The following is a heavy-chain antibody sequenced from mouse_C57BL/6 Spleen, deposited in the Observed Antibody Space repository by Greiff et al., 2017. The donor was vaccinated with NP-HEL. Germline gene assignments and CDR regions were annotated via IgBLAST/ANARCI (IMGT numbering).Heavy chain of an antibody. CDR2: ISDGGSYT. CDR1: GFTFSSYA. CDR3: ARDRGPRYAMDY. Sequence: EVQVVESGGGLVKPGGSLKLSCAASGFTFSSYAMSWVRQTPEKRLEWVATISDGGSYTYYPDNVKGRFTISRDNAKNNLYLQMSHLKSEDTAMYYCARDRGPRYAMDYWGQGTSVTVSS. V-gene: IGHV5-4*01. J-gene: IGHJ4*01.